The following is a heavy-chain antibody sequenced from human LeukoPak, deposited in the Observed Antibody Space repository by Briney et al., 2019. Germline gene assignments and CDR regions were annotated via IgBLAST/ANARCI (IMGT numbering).Heavy chain of an antibody. D-gene: IGHD2-15*01. V-gene: IGHV3-33*06. J-gene: IGHJ4*02. CDR3: AKDRSSGAFDY. CDR1: GFTFSAYS. CDR2: IWHDGSNK. Sequence: GGSLRLSCAASGFTFSAYSMNWVRQAPGRGLGWVAIIWHDGSNKYYADSVKGRFTISRNNSKNTLDLQMNSLRAEDTAVYYCAKDRSSGAFDYWGQGTLVTVSS.